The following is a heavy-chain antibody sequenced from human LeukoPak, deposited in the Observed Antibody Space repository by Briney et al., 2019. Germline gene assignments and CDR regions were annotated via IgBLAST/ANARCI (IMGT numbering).Heavy chain of an antibody. Sequence: PGRSLRLSCAASGFTFSHYYMDWVRQAPGKGLEWVSAISGSGGSTYYADSVKGRFTISRDNSKNTLYLQMNSLRAEDTAVYYCAKGPITMVRGVIEYWGQGTLVTVSS. D-gene: IGHD3-10*01. CDR2: ISGSGGST. CDR3: AKGPITMVRGVIEY. CDR1: GFTFSHYY. V-gene: IGHV3-23*01. J-gene: IGHJ4*02.